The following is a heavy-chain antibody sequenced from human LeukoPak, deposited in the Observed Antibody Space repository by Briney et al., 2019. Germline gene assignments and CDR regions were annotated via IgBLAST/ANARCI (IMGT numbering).Heavy chain of an antibody. D-gene: IGHD1-26*01. CDR2: IRGGGGST. CDR1: GFTFSNYA. J-gene: IGHJ3*02. Sequence: PGGSLRLSCAASGFTFSNYAMSWVRQAPGKGLEWLSAIRGGGGSTYYADSVKGRFTISRDNSKNTLYLQMNSLRAEDTAVYYCGKNRYSGSLSPFDIWGQGTMVTVPS. V-gene: IGHV3-23*01. CDR3: GKNRYSGSLSPFDI.